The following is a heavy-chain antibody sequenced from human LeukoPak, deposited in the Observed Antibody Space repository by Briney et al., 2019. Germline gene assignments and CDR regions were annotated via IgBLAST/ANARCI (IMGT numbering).Heavy chain of an antibody. D-gene: IGHD2-15*01. CDR3: ARDRFGGYCSGGSCYYFDY. V-gene: IGHV3-33*01. CDR2: IWYDGSNK. J-gene: IGHJ4*02. Sequence: GGSLRLSCAASGFTFSGYGMHWVRQAPGKGLEWVAVIWYDGSNKYYADSVKGRFTISRDNSKNTLYLQMNSLRAEDTAVYYCARDRFGGYCSGGSCYYFDYWGQGTLVTVSS. CDR1: GFTFSGYG.